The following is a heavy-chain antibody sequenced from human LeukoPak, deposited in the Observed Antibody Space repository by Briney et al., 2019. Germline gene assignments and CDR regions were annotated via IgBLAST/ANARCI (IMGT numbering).Heavy chain of an antibody. CDR1: GFTFSSYA. D-gene: IGHD3-22*01. J-gene: IGHJ4*02. V-gene: IGHV3-30-3*01. CDR3: AREGNSSGYPFDY. CDR2: ISYDGSNK. Sequence: GGSLRLSCAASGFTFSSYAMHWVRQAPGKGLEWVAVISYDGSNKYYADSVKGRFTISRDNSKNTLYLQMNSLRAEDTAVYYCAREGNSSGYPFDYWGQGTLVTVSS.